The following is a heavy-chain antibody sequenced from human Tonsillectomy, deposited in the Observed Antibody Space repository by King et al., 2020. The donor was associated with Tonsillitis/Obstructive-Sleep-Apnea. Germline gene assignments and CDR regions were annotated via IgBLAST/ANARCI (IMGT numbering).Heavy chain of an antibody. CDR2: IRSSGSNI. D-gene: IGHD2-21*01. V-gene: IGHV3-48*03. J-gene: IGHJ6*01. CDR1: GFTFSSYE. CDR3: AGGTPPIVALFCYYYGLYI. Sequence: VQLVESGGGLVQPGGSLSLSCAASGFTFSSYEMNWVRQAPGKGLEWVSYIRSSGSNIFYTDSVTGRFSIPRDNPKHSLYLQMNRPRAEDTAVSYCAGGTPPIVALFCYYYGLYIWGPGGTVTVS.